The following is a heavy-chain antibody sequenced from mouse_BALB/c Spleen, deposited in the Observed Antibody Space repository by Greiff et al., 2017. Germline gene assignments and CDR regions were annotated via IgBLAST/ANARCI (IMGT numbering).Heavy chain of an antibody. D-gene: IGHD2-4*01. Sequence: EVNVVESGGGLVQPGGSRKLSCAASGFTFSSFGMHWVRQAPEKGLEWVAYISSGSSTFYYADTVKGRFTISRDNPKNTLFLQMTSLRSEDTAMYYCADVYYDYDESPWFAYWGQGTLVTVSA. V-gene: IGHV5-17*02. CDR2: ISSGSSTF. CDR1: GFTFSSFG. J-gene: IGHJ3*01. CDR3: ADVYYDYDESPWFAY.